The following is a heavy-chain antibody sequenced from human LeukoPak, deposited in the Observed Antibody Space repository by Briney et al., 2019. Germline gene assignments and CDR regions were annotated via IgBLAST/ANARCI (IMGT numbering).Heavy chain of an antibody. D-gene: IGHD1-7*01. CDR2: IIPIFGTA. J-gene: IGHJ5*02. Sequence: SVKVSCKASGGTFCRYAIRWVRQGPGQGLEWVGGIIPIFGTANYAQKFQGRVTITADESTSTAYMELSSLRSEDTAVYYCARASITGITRWFDPWGQGTLVTVSS. CDR1: GGTFCRYA. CDR3: ARASITGITRWFDP. V-gene: IGHV1-69*13.